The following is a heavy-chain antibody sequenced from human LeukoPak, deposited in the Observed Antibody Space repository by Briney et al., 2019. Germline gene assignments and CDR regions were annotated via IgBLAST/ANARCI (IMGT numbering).Heavy chain of an antibody. CDR3: AKDKHYCSSTSCYLYYFDY. CDR2: IGSSGDST. V-gene: IGHV3-23*01. Sequence: GGSLRLSCAASGFTFSSYAMGWVRQAPGKGLEWVSAIGSSGDSTYYADSVKGRSTISRDNSKNTLYLQMNSLRAEDTAVYYCAKDKHYCSSTSCYLYYFDYWGQGSLVTVSS. D-gene: IGHD2-2*01. CDR1: GFTFSSYA. J-gene: IGHJ4*02.